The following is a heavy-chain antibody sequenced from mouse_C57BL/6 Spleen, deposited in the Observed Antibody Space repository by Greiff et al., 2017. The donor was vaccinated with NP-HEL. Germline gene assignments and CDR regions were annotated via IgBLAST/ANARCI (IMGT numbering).Heavy chain of an antibody. CDR3: ASPDSSGPFAY. CDR1: GFSLTSYG. J-gene: IGHJ3*01. D-gene: IGHD3-2*02. Sequence: VKLVESGPGLVAPSQSLSITCTVSGFSLTSYGVDWVRQSPGKGLEWLGVIWGVGSTNYNSALKSRLSISKDNSKSQVFLKMNSLQTDDTAMYYCASPDSSGPFAYWGQGTLVTVSA. V-gene: IGHV2-6*01. CDR2: IWGVGST.